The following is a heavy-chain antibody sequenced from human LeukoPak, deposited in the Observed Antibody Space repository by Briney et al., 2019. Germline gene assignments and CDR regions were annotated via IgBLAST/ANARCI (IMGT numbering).Heavy chain of an antibody. CDR2: ISGRDGRT. V-gene: IGHV3-23*01. CDR1: GFTFDDYG. Sequence: PGGSLRLSCAASGFTFDDYGMSWARQAPGKGLEWVSNISGRDGRTYYADSVKGRFTISRDNSKNTLYLQMNSLRAEDTAVYYCAKSGLNRFDYWGQGTLVTVSS. CDR3: AKSGLNRFDY. D-gene: IGHD2-15*01. J-gene: IGHJ4*02.